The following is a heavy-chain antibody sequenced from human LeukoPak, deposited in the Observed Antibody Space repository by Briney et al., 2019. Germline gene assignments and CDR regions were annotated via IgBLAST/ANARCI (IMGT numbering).Heavy chain of an antibody. CDR1: GDSISGYY. CDR3: ARRGSGWYENYFDY. D-gene: IGHD6-19*01. Sequence: SETLSLTCTVSGDSISGYYWSWIRQPPGKGLEWIGYIYYSGSTNYNPSLKSRVTISVDTSKNQFSLKLSSVTAADTAVYYCARRGSGWYENYFDYWGQGTLVTVSS. J-gene: IGHJ4*02. V-gene: IGHV4-59*08. CDR2: IYYSGST.